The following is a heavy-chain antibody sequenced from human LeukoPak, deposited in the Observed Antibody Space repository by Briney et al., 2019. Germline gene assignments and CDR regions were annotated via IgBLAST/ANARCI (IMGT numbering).Heavy chain of an antibody. Sequence: GGSLRLSCAASGFTFSSYAMHWVRQAPGKGLEWVAVISYDGSNKYYADSVKGRFTISRDNPKNTLYLQMNSLRAEDTAVYYCARALIAVAAPGYFDYWGQGTLVTVSS. CDR2: ISYDGSNK. CDR3: ARALIAVAAPGYFDY. V-gene: IGHV3-30*04. D-gene: IGHD6-19*01. J-gene: IGHJ4*02. CDR1: GFTFSSYA.